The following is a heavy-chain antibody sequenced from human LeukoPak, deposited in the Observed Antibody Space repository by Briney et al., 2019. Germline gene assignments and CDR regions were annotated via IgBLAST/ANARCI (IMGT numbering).Heavy chain of an antibody. CDR1: VFTLRSYG. Sequence: GGTPRLSPTVSVFTLRSYGSHGVRQTPGKGLDCVARITYDGSKKCYGGFVKRRLTISRNTSKNTLFLLRNRLTAEDTAVYYCARERMRGHGSVFDYWGQGTLVTVSA. V-gene: IGHV3-30*04. D-gene: IGHD3-10*01. CDR2: ITYDGSKK. J-gene: IGHJ4*02. CDR3: ARERMRGHGSVFDY.